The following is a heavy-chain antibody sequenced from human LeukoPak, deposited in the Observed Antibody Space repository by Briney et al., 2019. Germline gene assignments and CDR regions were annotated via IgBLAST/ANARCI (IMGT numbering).Heavy chain of an antibody. J-gene: IGHJ4*02. D-gene: IGHD3-22*01. CDR3: ARARLYYYDSSGCYFDY. CDR1: GGSISSYY. CDR2: IYYSGST. Sequence: SETLSLTCTVSGGSISSYYWSWIRLPPGKGLEWIGYIYYSGSTYYNPSLKSRVTISVDTSKNQFSLKLSSVTAADTAVYYCARARLYYYDSSGCYFDYWGQGTLVTVSS. V-gene: IGHV4-59*12.